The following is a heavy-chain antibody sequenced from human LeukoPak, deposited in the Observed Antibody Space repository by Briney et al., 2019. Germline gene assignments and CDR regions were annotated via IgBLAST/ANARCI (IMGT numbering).Heavy chain of an antibody. CDR2: IIPIPGIT. V-gene: IGHV1-69*04. CDR1: GGTFSNFG. CDR3: ATDLTGSDDY. D-gene: IGHD3-10*01. J-gene: IGHJ4*02. Sequence: SVKVSCKASGGTFSNFGITWVRQAPGQGLEWMGRIIPIPGITNYAQKFQGRVTVTADKSTTTAHLELTSLISEDTAVYYCATDLTGSDDYWGQGTLVTVSS.